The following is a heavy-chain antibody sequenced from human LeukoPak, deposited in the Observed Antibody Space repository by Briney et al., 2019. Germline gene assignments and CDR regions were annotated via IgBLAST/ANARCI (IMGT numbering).Heavy chain of an antibody. J-gene: IGHJ3*01. V-gene: IGHV3-30*02. D-gene: IGHD2-15*01. CDR1: GFAFSSYG. CDR3: ARDSGSCRGCAFDV. Sequence: GGSLRLSCAASGFAFSSYGMHWVRQAPGKGLEWVAYIHYDSSTEDYADSVKGRFTISRDNSKNSLYLQMNSLRAEDTALYYCARDSGSCRGCAFDVWGQGTMVTVSS. CDR2: IHYDSSTE.